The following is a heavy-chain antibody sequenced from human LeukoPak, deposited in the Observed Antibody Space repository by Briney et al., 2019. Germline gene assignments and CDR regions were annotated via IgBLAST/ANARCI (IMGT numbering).Heavy chain of an antibody. CDR1: GFTFSSYS. Sequence: GGSLRLSCAASGFTFSSYSMNWVRQAPGKGLEWVSCISSSSSYIYYADSVKGRFTISRDNAKNSLYLQMNSLRAEDTAVYYCARDHYYGSGSFNYFDYWGQGTLVTVSS. V-gene: IGHV3-21*01. CDR2: ISSSSSYI. J-gene: IGHJ4*02. D-gene: IGHD3-10*01. CDR3: ARDHYYGSGSFNYFDY.